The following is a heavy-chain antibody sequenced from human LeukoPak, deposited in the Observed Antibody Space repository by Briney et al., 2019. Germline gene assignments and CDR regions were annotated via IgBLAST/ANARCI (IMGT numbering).Heavy chain of an antibody. CDR1: GGSISSYY. D-gene: IGHD3-9*01. V-gene: IGHV4-59*01. CDR2: IYYSGST. CDR3: ARDSDILTGYSLGYFDY. J-gene: IGHJ4*02. Sequence: SETLSLTCTVSGGSISSYYWSWIRQPPGKGLEWIGYIYYSGSTNYNPSLKSRVTISVDTSKNQFSLKLSPVTAADTAVYYCARDSDILTGYSLGYFDYWGQGTLVTVSS.